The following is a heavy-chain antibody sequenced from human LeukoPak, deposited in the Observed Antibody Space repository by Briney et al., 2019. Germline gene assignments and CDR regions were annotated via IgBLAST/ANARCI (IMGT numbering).Heavy chain of an antibody. Sequence: ASVKVSCKASGYTFTSYDISWVREAPGQGLEWMGWISAYNGNTNYAQKLQGRVTMTTDTSTSTAYMELRSLRSDDTAVYYCAREMAVAGSGVIDSWGQGTLVTVSS. CDR3: AREMAVAGSGVIDS. CDR2: ISAYNGNT. J-gene: IGHJ4*02. D-gene: IGHD6-19*01. V-gene: IGHV1-18*01. CDR1: GYTFTSYD.